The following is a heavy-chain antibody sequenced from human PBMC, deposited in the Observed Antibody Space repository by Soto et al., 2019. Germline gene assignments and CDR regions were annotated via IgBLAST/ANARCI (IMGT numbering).Heavy chain of an antibody. CDR2: INHSGST. Sequence: PSETLSLTCAVYGGSFSGYYWSWIRQPPGKGLEWIGEINHSGSTNYNPSLKSRVTISVDTSKNQFSLKLSSVTAADTAVYYCARGGYCSSTSCHRRHNWFDPWGQGTLVTV. CDR3: ARGGYCSSTSCHRRHNWFDP. J-gene: IGHJ5*02. CDR1: GGSFSGYY. D-gene: IGHD2-2*01. V-gene: IGHV4-34*01.